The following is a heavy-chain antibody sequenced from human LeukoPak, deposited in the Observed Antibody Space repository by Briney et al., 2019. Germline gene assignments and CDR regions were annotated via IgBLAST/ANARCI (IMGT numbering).Heavy chain of an antibody. CDR1: GFSLSTSGMC. J-gene: IGHJ4*02. CDR2: IDWDDDK. CDR3: ARILAPVAGNYNFDY. Sequence: SGPTLVNPTQTLTLTCTFSGFSLSTSGMCVSWIRQPPGKALEWLARIDWDDDKYYSTSLKTRLTISKDTSKNQVVLRMTNMDPLDTATCYCARILAPVAGNYNFDYWGQGTPVTVSS. D-gene: IGHD6-19*01. V-gene: IGHV2-70*11.